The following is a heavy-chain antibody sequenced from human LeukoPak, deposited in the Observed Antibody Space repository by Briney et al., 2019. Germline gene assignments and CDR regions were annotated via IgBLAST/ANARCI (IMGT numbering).Heavy chain of an antibody. J-gene: IGHJ4*02. CDR3: ARGILTGYPDY. D-gene: IGHD3-9*01. CDR2: INAGNGNT. Sequence: ASVKVSCKASGYTFTSYAMHWVRQAPGQRLEWMGWINAGNGNTKYSQEFQGRVTMTRDMSTSTVYMELSSLRSEDTAVYYCARGILTGYPDYWGQGTLVTVSS. V-gene: IGHV1-3*03. CDR1: GYTFTSYA.